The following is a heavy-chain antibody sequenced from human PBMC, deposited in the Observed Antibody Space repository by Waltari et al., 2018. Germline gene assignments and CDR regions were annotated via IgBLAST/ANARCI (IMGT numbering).Heavy chain of an antibody. CDR1: RGSFTSYF. CDR3: ARGGAFAFDI. D-gene: IGHD1-26*01. Sequence: QVQLEQWGAGLLRPSETLSLTCGVFRGSFTSYFWPWVRQPPGKGLEWLGEINHSGSTNYNPSLKSRATISVDTSRNQFSLKLFSVTAADTAVYYCARGGAFAFDIWGQGTMLTVSS. CDR2: INHSGST. V-gene: IGHV4-34*01. J-gene: IGHJ3*02.